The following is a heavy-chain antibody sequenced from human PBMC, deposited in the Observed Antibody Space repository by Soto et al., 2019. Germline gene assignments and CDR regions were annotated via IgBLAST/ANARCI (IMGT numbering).Heavy chain of an antibody. CDR2: ISGSSDNI. D-gene: IGHD2-2*01. Sequence: LXLSCASSGFTFSDYFMSWVLQAPGTGLEWVSFISGSSDNIKYADSVKGRFTISRDNAKNSLYLQMNSLRAEDTAVYYCVRDSARIVVVPRVDGDNWLDPWGQGTLVTVSS. CDR1: GFTFSDYF. CDR3: VRDSARIVVVPRVDGDNWLDP. J-gene: IGHJ5*02. V-gene: IGHV3-11*06.